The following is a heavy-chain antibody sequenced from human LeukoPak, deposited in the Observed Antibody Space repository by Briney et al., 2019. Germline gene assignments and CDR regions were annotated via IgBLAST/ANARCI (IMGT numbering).Heavy chain of an antibody. D-gene: IGHD3-3*01. CDR1: GGSIRSYF. CDR2: IYFSGST. V-gene: IGHV4-59*01. CDR3: ARSYDTNFDY. Sequence: PSETLSLTCTVSGGSIRSYFWSWIRQPPGKGLEWIGYIYFSGSTSYNPSLKSRVTISVDRSKNQFSLKLSSVAAADTAVYYCARSYDTNFDYWGQGTLVTVSS. J-gene: IGHJ4*02.